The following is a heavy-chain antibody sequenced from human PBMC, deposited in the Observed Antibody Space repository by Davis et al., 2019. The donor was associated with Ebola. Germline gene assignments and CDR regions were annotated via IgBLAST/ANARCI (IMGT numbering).Heavy chain of an antibody. CDR1: GFTVSSNY. V-gene: IGHV3-53*01. D-gene: IGHD3-10*01. J-gene: IGHJ4*02. Sequence: GESLKISCAASGFTVSSNYMSWVRQAPGKGLEWVSVIYSGGSTYYADSVKGRFTISRDNSKNTLYLQMNSLRAEDTAVYYCARATETYYYGSGSYDYWGQGTLVTVSS. CDR2: IYSGGST. CDR3: ARATETYYYGSGSYDY.